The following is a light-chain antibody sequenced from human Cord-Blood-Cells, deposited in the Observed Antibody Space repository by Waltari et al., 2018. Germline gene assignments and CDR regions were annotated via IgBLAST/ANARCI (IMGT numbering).Light chain of an antibody. V-gene: IGKV1-33*01. CDR1: QDISNY. J-gene: IGKJ3*01. CDR3: QQYDNLLT. Sequence: DIQMTQSPSSLSASVGDRVTITCQASQDISNYLNWYQQKPGKAPKLLIYDASNLETGVPSRFSGSGSGTDFTFTFSSLQPEDIATYYCQQYDNLLTFGPGTKVDIK. CDR2: DAS.